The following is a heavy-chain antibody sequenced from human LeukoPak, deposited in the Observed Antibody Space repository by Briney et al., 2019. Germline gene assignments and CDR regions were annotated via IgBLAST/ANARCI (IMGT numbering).Heavy chain of an antibody. J-gene: IGHJ6*03. D-gene: IGHD3-10*01. CDR3: ARDQITMVRADYYMDV. Sequence: PSETLSLTCTVSGGSISSYYWSWIRQPAGKGLEWIGHIYSSGSTNYNPSLKSRVIMSVDTSKNQFSLKLSSVTAADTAVYYCARDQITMVRADYYMDVWGKGTTVTISS. CDR1: GGSISSYY. CDR2: IYSSGST. V-gene: IGHV4-4*07.